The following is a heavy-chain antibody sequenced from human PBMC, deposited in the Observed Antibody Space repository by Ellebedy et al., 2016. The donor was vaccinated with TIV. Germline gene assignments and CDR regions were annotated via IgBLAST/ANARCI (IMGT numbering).Heavy chain of an antibody. CDR1: GFSFNSYG. CDR2: ISQDGSNK. D-gene: IGHD2-21*02. J-gene: IGHJ4*02. V-gene: IGHV3-30*03. Sequence: GGSLRLXXAASGFSFNSYGMHWVRQAPGMGLEWVASISQDGSNKYYTDSVKGRFTISRDNFKTTLYVQMDSLRVEDTAVYFCATNCGGDCYSLWVYWGQGTLVTVSS. CDR3: ATNCGGDCYSLWVY.